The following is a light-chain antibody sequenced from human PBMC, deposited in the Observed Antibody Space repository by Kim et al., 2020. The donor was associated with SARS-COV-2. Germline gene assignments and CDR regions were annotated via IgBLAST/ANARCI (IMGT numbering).Light chain of an antibody. CDR3: CSYAGSSTFGVV. J-gene: IGLJ2*01. CDR2: EVF. Sequence: QSALTQPASVSGSPGQSITISCTGTSSDVGTYNLVSWYQQHPGKAPKLMIYEVFKRPSRVSNRFSGSKSGNTASLTISGLQAADEADYYCCSYAGSSTFGVVFGGGTQLTVL. V-gene: IGLV2-23*02. CDR1: SSDVGTYNL.